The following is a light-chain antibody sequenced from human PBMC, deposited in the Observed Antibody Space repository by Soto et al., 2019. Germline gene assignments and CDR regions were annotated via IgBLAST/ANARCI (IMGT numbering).Light chain of an antibody. CDR1: QSISPW. Sequence: DIQMTQSPSTLSAYVGERVTITCRASQSISPWLAWYQKKPGKAPNLLIYSASNLQTGVPSRFSGSGSGTEFTLTINSLQPDDFATYYCQQYRGRPYTFGQATKLEIE. V-gene: IGKV1-5*03. CDR2: SAS. CDR3: QQYRGRPYT. J-gene: IGKJ2*01.